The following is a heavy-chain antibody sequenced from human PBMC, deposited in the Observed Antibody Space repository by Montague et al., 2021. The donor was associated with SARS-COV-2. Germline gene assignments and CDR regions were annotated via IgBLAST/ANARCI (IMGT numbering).Heavy chain of an antibody. CDR3: ARPWITMIVVVIKGGWFDP. J-gene: IGHJ5*02. CDR1: GGSISSRSYY. CDR2: IYYSGST. Sequence: SETLSLTCTVSGGSISSRSYYWGWIRQPPGKGLEWIGSIYYSGSTYYNPSLKSRVTISVDTSKNQFSLKLSSVTAADTAVYYYARPWITMIVVVIKGGWFDPWGQGTLVTVSS. V-gene: IGHV4-39*01. D-gene: IGHD3-22*01.